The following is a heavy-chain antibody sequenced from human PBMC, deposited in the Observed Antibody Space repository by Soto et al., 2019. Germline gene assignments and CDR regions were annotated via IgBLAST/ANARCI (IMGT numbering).Heavy chain of an antibody. V-gene: IGHV3-33*01. J-gene: IGHJ6*02. CDR1: GFTFSSYG. CDR2: IWYDGSNK. CDR3: ARDLMNRQQLDDYYYYGMDV. Sequence: QVQLVESGGGVVQPGRSLRLSCAASGFTFSSYGMHWVRQAPGKGLEWVAVIWYDGSNKYYADSVKGRFTISGDNSKNSLYLQMNNLRAEDTAVYYCARDLMNRQQLDDYYYYGMDVWGQGTTVTVSS. D-gene: IGHD6-13*01.